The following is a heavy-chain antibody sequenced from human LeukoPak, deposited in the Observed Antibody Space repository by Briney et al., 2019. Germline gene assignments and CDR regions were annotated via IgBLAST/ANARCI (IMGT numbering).Heavy chain of an antibody. CDR3: AKVTVGSSGWYLGY. CDR1: GFTFSSYS. J-gene: IGHJ4*02. D-gene: IGHD6-19*01. V-gene: IGHV3-23*01. CDR2: ISGSGDYT. Sequence: QTGGSLRLSCAASGFTFSSYSMNWVRQAPGKGLEWVSAISGSGDYTYYADSVKGRFTISRDNSKNTLYLQMNSLRAEDTAVHYCAKVTVGSSGWYLGYWGREPWSPSPQ.